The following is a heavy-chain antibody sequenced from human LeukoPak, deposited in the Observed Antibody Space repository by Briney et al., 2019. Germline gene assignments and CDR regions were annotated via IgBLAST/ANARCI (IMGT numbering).Heavy chain of an antibody. CDR3: AKEVDEDGYNFVGYFDY. J-gene: IGHJ4*02. CDR1: GFTFSSYD. V-gene: IGHV3-30*18. Sequence: GGSLRLSCAASGFTFSSYDMHWVRQAPGKGLEWVAVISYDGSNKYYADSVKGRFTISRDNSKNTLYLQMNSLRAEDTAVYYCAKEVDEDGYNFVGYFDYWGQGTLVTVSS. D-gene: IGHD5-24*01. CDR2: ISYDGSNK.